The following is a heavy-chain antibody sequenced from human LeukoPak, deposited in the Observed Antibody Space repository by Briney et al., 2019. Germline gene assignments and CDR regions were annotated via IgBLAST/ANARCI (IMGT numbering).Heavy chain of an antibody. Sequence: GGSLRLSCAASGFTVSSNYMNWVRQAPGKGLEWVSMIYPNGNTFYTDSVKGRFTISRDDSKNTLDLQMSSLRAEDTAVYYCARRGHGYGSPFDYWGQGTLVTVSS. J-gene: IGHJ4*02. V-gene: IGHV3-66*04. CDR2: IYPNGNT. D-gene: IGHD5-18*01. CDR3: ARRGHGYGSPFDY. CDR1: GFTVSSNY.